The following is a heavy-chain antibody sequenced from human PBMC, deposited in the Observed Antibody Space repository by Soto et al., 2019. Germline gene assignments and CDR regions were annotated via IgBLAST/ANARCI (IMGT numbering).Heavy chain of an antibody. V-gene: IGHV4-34*01. CDR3: ARDNITGLFDY. J-gene: IGHJ4*02. Sequence: WTWIRQPPGTGLEWIGEINHSGSTNYNPSLKSRVTISVDTSKNQFSLKLTSVTAADTAVYYCARDNITGLFDYWGQGNLVTVSS. CDR2: INHSGST. D-gene: IGHD2-8*02.